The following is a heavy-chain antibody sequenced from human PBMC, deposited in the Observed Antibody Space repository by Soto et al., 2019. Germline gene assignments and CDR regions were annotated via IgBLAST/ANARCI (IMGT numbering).Heavy chain of an antibody. V-gene: IGHV1-18*01. D-gene: IGHD4-17*01. Sequence: QVQLVQSGAEVKKPGASVKVSCKASGYTFTSYGISWVRQAPGQGLEWMGWISAHNGNTNYGQKLQGRVTMTTDTSTSTAYMELRSLRSDDTAVYYCARAFQDYGDYNWFDPWGQGTLVTVSS. CDR3: ARAFQDYGDYNWFDP. CDR2: ISAHNGNT. CDR1: GYTFTSYG. J-gene: IGHJ5*02.